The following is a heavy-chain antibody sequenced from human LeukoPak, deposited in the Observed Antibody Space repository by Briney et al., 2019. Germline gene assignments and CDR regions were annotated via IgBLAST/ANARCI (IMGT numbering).Heavy chain of an antibody. Sequence: SVKVSCKASGGTFSSYAVSWVRQAPGQGLEWMGRIIPILGIANYAQKFQGRVTITADKSTSTAYMELSSLRSEDTAVYYCASLPGYYYYGMDVWGQGTTVTVSS. V-gene: IGHV1-69*04. CDR1: GGTFSSYA. J-gene: IGHJ6*02. CDR3: ASLPGYYYYGMDV. CDR2: IIPILGIA.